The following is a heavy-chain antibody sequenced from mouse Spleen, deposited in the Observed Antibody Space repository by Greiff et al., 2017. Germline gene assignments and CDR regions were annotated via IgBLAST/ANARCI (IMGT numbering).Heavy chain of an antibody. J-gene: IGHJ2*01. Sequence: VQLQQSGPELVKPGASVKISCKASGYTFTDYYMNWVKQSHGKSLEWIGDINPNNGGTSYNQKFKGKATLTVDKSSSTAYMELRSLTSEDSAVYYCALITTVVPYYFDYWGQGTTLTVSS. D-gene: IGHD1-1*01. V-gene: IGHV1-26*01. CDR1: GYTFTDYY. CDR3: ALITTVVPYYFDY. CDR2: INPNNGGT.